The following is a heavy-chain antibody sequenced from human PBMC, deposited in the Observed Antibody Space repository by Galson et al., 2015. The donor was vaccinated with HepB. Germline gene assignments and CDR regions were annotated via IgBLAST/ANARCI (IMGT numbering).Heavy chain of an antibody. CDR1: GGSLSSGGHY. CDR3: AKETGSSDTPYSHGLDV. J-gene: IGHJ6*02. CDR2: IYHSGKT. D-gene: IGHD6-13*01. Sequence: TLSLTCTVSGGSLSSGGHYWTWIRQHPGKGLEWIGYIYHSGKTLYNPSLKRRISISIDKSKNQFSLTLRSVTAADTAVYYCAKETGSSDTPYSHGLDVWGQGTTVTVSS. V-gene: IGHV4-31*03.